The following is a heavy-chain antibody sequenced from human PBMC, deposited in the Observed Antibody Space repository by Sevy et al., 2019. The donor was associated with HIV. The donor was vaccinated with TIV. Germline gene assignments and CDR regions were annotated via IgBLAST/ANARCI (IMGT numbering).Heavy chain of an antibody. CDR3: ARDGEDIVALSWFDP. Sequence: ASVKVSCKASGYTFTSYAMNWVRQAPGQGLEWMGWINTNTGNPTYAQGFTGRFVFSLDTSFSTAYLQIGSLKAEDTAVYYCARDGEDIVALSWFDPWGQGTLVTVSS. CDR2: INTNTGNP. CDR1: GYTFTSYA. J-gene: IGHJ5*02. V-gene: IGHV7-4-1*01. D-gene: IGHD5-12*01.